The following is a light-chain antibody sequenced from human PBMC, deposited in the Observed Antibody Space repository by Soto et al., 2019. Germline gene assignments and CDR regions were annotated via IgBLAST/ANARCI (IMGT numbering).Light chain of an antibody. CDR2: DVI. J-gene: IGLJ1*01. Sequence: QSALTQPRSVSGSPGQSVTISCTGTSSDVGTYTYVSWYQQHPGQAPKLIIYDVIKRPSGVPDRFSGSKSGNTASLTISGLQAEDEAYYYCCSYAGSNTHVFGTGTKVTVL. CDR1: SSDVGTYTY. V-gene: IGLV2-11*01. CDR3: CSYAGSNTHV.